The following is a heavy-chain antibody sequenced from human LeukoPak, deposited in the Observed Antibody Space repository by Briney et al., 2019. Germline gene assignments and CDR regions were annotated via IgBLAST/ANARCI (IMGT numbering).Heavy chain of an antibody. V-gene: IGHV3-30*03. Sequence: TGGSLRLSCAASGFTFNNYVMHWVRQAPGKGLECVALISNDGSKKYYAGSAKGRFTISRDNSRNTVFLEMNSLRGDDTAVYFCARDWGRGDSKYLDFWGQGILVTVSS. CDR3: ARDWGRGDSKYLDF. CDR2: ISNDGSKK. CDR1: GFTFNNYV. J-gene: IGHJ4*02. D-gene: IGHD4-17*01.